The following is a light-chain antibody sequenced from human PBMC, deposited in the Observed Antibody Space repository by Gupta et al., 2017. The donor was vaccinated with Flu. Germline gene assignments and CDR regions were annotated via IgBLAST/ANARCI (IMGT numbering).Light chain of an antibody. CDR3: QQYSSSPLA. J-gene: IGKJ1*01. CDR1: QSVSSNY. V-gene: IGKV3-20*01. CDR2: GAS. Sequence: EIVLTQSPGTLSLSPGERATLSCRASQSVSSNYLAWYQQKPGQAPRLLIYGASSRATGIPDRFSGSGSGTDFTLTISRVEPEDFAVYYCQQYSSSPLAFGQGTKVEIK.